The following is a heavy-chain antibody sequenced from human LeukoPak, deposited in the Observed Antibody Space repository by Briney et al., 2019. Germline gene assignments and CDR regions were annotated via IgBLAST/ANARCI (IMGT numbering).Heavy chain of an antibody. CDR1: GYTFTSYG. J-gene: IGHJ6*02. D-gene: IGHD3-10*01. CDR2: ISAYNGNT. CDR3: ARDTMVRGVNYYYGMDV. Sequence: ASVKVSCKASGYTFTSYGISWVRQPPGQGLEWMGWISAYNGNTNYAQKLQGRVTMTTDTSTSTAYVELRSLRSDDTAVYYCARDTMVRGVNYYYGMDVWGQGTTVIVSS. V-gene: IGHV1-18*01.